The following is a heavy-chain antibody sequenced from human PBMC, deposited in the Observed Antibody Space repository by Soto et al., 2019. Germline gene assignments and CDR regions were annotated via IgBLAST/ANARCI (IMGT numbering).Heavy chain of an antibody. V-gene: IGHV4-31*03. CDR1: GGSISSGGYY. Sequence: LSLTCTVSGGSISSGGYYWSWIRQHPGKGLEWIGYIYYSGSTYYNPSLKSRVTISVDTSKNQFSLKLSSVTAADTAVYYCARVPHANIYDSSGYYFDYWGQGTLVTVSS. CDR2: IYYSGST. CDR3: ARVPHANIYDSSGYYFDY. D-gene: IGHD3-22*01. J-gene: IGHJ4*02.